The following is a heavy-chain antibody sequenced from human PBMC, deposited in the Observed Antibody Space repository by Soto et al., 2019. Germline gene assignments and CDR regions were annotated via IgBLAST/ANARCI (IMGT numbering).Heavy chain of an antibody. CDR1: GYTFTNYA. CDR2: IHTGNGKT. V-gene: IGHV1-3*04. CDR3: AFVLSSTWVDKNYVF. Sequence: GASVKVSCKASGYTFTNYAIHWVRQAPGQRLEWMGWIHTGNGKTQYSQKFLGRVTITRDTSAMTAYMELTSLRSEDTAVYYCAFVLSSTWVDKNYVFGGRGPLVTVS. J-gene: IGHJ4*02. D-gene: IGHD3-10*02.